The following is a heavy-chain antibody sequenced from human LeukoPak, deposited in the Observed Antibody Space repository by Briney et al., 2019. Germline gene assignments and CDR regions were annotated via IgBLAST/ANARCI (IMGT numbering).Heavy chain of an antibody. J-gene: IGHJ4*02. V-gene: IGHV1-46*01. D-gene: IGHD3-22*01. CDR3: ARAPAKKYESRFPGDN. CDR1: GYTFSGYY. Sequence: ASVKVSCKASGYTFSGYYIHWVRQAPGQGLEWMGIINPSDGTTSYAQKFQGRVTMTRDTSTSTVYMELRSLRSEDTAVYYCARAPAKKYESRFPGDNWGQETLVPFSS. CDR2: INPSDGTT.